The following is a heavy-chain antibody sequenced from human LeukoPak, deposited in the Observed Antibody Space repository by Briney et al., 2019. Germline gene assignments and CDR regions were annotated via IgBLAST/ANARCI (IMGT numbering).Heavy chain of an antibody. J-gene: IGHJ4*02. CDR3: ARGEYWSDTSSYIDY. D-gene: IGHD3-22*01. V-gene: IGHV3-30*03. CDR2: ISYDGSNK. CDR1: GFTFSSYG. Sequence: SGGSLRLSCAASGFTFSSYGMNWVRQAPGKGLVWVADISYDGSNKYYADSVKGRFTISRDNYKNTLYLQMISLRAEDTAVYYCARGEYWSDTSSYIDYWGEGTLVTVSA.